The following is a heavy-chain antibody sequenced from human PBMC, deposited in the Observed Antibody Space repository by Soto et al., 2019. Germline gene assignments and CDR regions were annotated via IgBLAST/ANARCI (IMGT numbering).Heavy chain of an antibody. Sequence: QVQLVQSGAEVKKPGASVKVSCKASGYTFTSYAMHWVRQAPGQRLEWMGWINAGNGNTKYSQKFQGRVTITRDTSASTADRGRSSLRAGDTAVYYCARSSGYYSVDYWGQGTVVTVSS. CDR2: INAGNGNT. CDR1: GYTFTSYA. CDR3: ARSSGYYSVDY. V-gene: IGHV1-3*01. D-gene: IGHD3-22*01. J-gene: IGHJ4*02.